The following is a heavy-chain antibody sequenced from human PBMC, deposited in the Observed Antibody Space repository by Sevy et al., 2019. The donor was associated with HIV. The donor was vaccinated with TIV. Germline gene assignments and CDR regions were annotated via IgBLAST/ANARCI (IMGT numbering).Heavy chain of an antibody. Sequence: GESLKISCAASGFRFTDYWMSWVRQTPGKGLEWVATIKQDESEKYYVDSVKGRFVISRDNGKTSVSLQMNGLRVEDTALYYSAREVGGFNWRPYYFDSWGQGTLVTVSS. CDR1: GFRFTDYW. V-gene: IGHV3-7*01. J-gene: IGHJ4*02. CDR3: AREVGGFNWRPYYFDS. D-gene: IGHD3-16*01. CDR2: IKQDESEK.